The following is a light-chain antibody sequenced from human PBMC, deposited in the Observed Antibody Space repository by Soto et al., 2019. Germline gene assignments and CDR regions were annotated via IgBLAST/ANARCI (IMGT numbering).Light chain of an antibody. CDR2: WAP. Sequence: DIVMTQSPDSLAVSLGERATINCKSSQSVLYSSTNKNYLSWYQQKPGQPPKLLIYWAPTRESGVPDRFSGSGSGTDFTLTISSLQAEDVAVYYCQQYYSTPLTFGGGTKVDIK. CDR3: QQYYSTPLT. V-gene: IGKV4-1*01. J-gene: IGKJ4*01. CDR1: QSVLYSSTNKNY.